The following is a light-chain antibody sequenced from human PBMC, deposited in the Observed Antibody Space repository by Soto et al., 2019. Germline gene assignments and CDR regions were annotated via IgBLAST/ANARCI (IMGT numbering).Light chain of an antibody. CDR1: QSVTNSY. Sequence: EIVLTQSPGTLSLSPGERATLSCRASQSVTNSYVAWYQRKPGQAPRLLIYGASSRATGIPDRFSGSGSGTDFSLTISRLEPEDFAVYYCQQYGDSLLTFGGGTRVEMK. V-gene: IGKV3-20*01. J-gene: IGKJ4*01. CDR2: GAS. CDR3: QQYGDSLLT.